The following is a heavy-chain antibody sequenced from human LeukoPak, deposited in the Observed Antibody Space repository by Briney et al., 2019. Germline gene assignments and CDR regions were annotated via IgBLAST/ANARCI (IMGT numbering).Heavy chain of an antibody. CDR3: AREYSSSAAFDI. V-gene: IGHV4-61*01. J-gene: IGHJ3*02. Sequence: SETLSLTCAVSGDSITSGTFSWSRIRQSPGKGLEWIGYIYYSGSTNYNPSLKSRVTISVDTSKNQSSLKLSSVTAADTAVYYCAREYSSSAAFDIWGQGTMVTVSS. CDR2: IYYSGST. CDR1: GDSITSGTFS. D-gene: IGHD6-6*01.